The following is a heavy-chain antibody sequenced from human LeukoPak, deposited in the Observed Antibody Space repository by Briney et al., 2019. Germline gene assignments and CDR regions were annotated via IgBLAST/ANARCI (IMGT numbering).Heavy chain of an antibody. CDR1: GFTFSSYS. D-gene: IGHD4-23*01. CDR2: ISSSSSYI. CDR3: ARDTLEYSNSPDALDI. J-gene: IGHJ3*02. V-gene: IGHV3-21*01. Sequence: GGSLRLSCAASGFTFSSYSMNWVRQAPGKGLEWVSSISSSSSYIYYADSVKGRFTISRDNAKNSLYMQMESLRDEDTAIYYCARDTLEYSNSPDALDIWGQGTMVTVSS.